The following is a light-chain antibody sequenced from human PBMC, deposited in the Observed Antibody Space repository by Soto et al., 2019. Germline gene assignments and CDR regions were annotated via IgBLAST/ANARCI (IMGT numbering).Light chain of an antibody. CDR3: QQFGSSPGFT. Sequence: EIGLTQSPGTLSLSPGERATLSCRASQNINSRYLAWYQQKPGQAPGLLIYATSSRGTGIPDRFSGSGSGTDFTLPISRLEPEDFAVYYCQQFGSSPGFTFGPGTKVDIK. J-gene: IGKJ3*01. CDR1: QNINSRY. V-gene: IGKV3-20*01. CDR2: ATS.